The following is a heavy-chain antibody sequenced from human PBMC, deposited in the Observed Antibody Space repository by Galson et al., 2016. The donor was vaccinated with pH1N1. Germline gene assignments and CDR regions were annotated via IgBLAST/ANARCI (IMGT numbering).Heavy chain of an antibody. CDR1: GFAFSSYS. J-gene: IGHJ5*02. Sequence: SLRLSCAASGFAFSSYSMNWVRQVPGKGLEWVSYISGGSSSIFYADSVKGRFTVSRDNAKNSLYLQMNSLRAEDTAVYYCARDSEHYRWYYFDPWGQGTLVTVSS. CDR3: ARDSEHYRWYYFDP. V-gene: IGHV3-48*01. D-gene: IGHD2/OR15-2a*01. CDR2: ISGGSSSI.